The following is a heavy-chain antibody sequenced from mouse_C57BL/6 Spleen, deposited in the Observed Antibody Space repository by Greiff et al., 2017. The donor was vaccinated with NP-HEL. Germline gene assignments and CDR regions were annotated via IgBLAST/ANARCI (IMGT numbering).Heavy chain of an antibody. CDR1: GFTFSDYG. Sequence: EVKLVESGGGLVQPGGSLKLSCAASGFTFSDYGMAWVRQAPRKGPEWVAFISNLAYSIYYADTVTGRFTISRENAKNTLYLEMSSLRSEDTAMYYCARHDGSSYAGYAMDYWGQGTSVTVSS. D-gene: IGHD1-1*01. J-gene: IGHJ4*01. CDR3: ARHDGSSYAGYAMDY. CDR2: ISNLAYSI. V-gene: IGHV5-15*01.